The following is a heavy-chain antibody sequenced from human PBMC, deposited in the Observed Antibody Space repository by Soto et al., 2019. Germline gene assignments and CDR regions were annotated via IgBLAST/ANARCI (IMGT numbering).Heavy chain of an antibody. V-gene: IGHV3-30-3*01. D-gene: IGHD6-6*01. CDR1: GFTFSSYA. J-gene: IGHJ4*02. CDR2: ISYDGSNK. Sequence: GSLRLSCAASGFTFSSYAMHWVRQAPGKGLEWVAVISYDGSNKYYADSVKGRFTISRDNSKNTLYLQMNSLRAEDTAVYYCARGEEYSSSFWGIDYWGQGTLVTVSS. CDR3: ARGEEYSSSFWGIDY.